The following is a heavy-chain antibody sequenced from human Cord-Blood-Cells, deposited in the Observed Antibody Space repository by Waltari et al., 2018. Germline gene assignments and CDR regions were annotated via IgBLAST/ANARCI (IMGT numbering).Heavy chain of an antibody. V-gene: IGHV1-18*01. Sequence: QVQLVQSGAEVTKPGASVKVSCKAYGYPFPSYAITCVRHAPRQGLEWMGWISAYNGNTNYAQKLQGRVTITTDTSTSTAYMELRSLRSDDTAVYYCARDLVGVDATADYWGQGTLVTVSS. CDR1: GYPFPSYA. D-gene: IGHD1-26*01. CDR2: ISAYNGNT. J-gene: IGHJ4*02. CDR3: ARDLVGVDATADY.